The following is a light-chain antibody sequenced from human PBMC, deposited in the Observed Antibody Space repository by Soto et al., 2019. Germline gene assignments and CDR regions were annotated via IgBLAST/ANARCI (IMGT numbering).Light chain of an antibody. V-gene: IGLV2-14*03. CDR1: SSDVGRYNA. Sequence: QSALTQPASVSGSPGQSITISCSGTSSDVGRYNAVSWYQQHPGKVPQLMIYDVRIRPSGISDRFSASKSGNMAALTISGRQAEDEADYYCSSYTVSGSYVFGTGTKLTVL. CDR3: SSYTVSGSYV. J-gene: IGLJ1*01. CDR2: DVR.